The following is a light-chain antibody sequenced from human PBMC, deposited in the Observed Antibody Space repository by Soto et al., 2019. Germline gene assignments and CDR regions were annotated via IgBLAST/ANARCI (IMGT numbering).Light chain of an antibody. CDR1: SSDVVGYDY. J-gene: IGLJ1*01. Sequence: QSALTQPASVSGSPGQSITISCTGTSSDVVGYDYVSWYQQHPGKAPKLLIYDVSNRPSGVSNRFSGSKSGNTASLTISGLQAEDEADYYCNSFTTSPTYVFGIGTKLTVL. CDR2: DVS. V-gene: IGLV2-14*01. CDR3: NSFTTSPTYV.